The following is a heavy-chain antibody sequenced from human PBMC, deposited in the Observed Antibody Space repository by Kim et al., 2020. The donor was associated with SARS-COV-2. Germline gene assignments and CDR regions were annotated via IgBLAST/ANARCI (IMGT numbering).Heavy chain of an antibody. CDR2: IYYSGST. D-gene: IGHD3-10*01. CDR1: GGSISSSSYY. Sequence: SETLSLTCTVSGGSISSSSYYWGWIRQPPGKGLEWIGSIYYSGSTYYNPSLKSRVTISVDTSKNQFSLKLSSVTAADTAVYYCARDPGFLVRGSGFDYWGQGTLVTVSS. V-gene: IGHV4-39*07. J-gene: IGHJ4*02. CDR3: ARDPGFLVRGSGFDY.